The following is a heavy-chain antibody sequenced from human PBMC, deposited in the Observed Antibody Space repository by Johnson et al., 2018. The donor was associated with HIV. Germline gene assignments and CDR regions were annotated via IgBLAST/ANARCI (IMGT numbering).Heavy chain of an antibody. Sequence: VHLVESGGGLVQPGGSLRLSCAASGFTFSSYWMTWVRQAPGKGLEWVANIKQDGSEKYYVDSVKGRFTISRDNAENSLYLQMNSLRAEDTAVHYCARGVIAARYDAFDMWGQGTMVTASS. CDR1: GFTFSSYW. J-gene: IGHJ3*02. CDR3: ARGVIAARYDAFDM. V-gene: IGHV3-7*05. D-gene: IGHD6-6*01. CDR2: IKQDGSEK.